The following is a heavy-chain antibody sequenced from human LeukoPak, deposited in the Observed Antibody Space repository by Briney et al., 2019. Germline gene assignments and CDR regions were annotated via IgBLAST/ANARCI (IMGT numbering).Heavy chain of an antibody. CDR1: GFTFSSYG. CDR3: ARWMTTVTTPAFDY. V-gene: IGHV3-30*19. CDR2: ISYDGSNK. J-gene: IGHJ4*02. Sequence: GRSLRLSCAASGFTFSSYGMHWVRQAPGKGLEWVAVISYDGSNKYYADSVKGRFTISRDNSKNTLYLQMNSLRAEDTAVYYCARWMTTVTTPAFDYWGQGTLVTVSS. D-gene: IGHD4-17*01.